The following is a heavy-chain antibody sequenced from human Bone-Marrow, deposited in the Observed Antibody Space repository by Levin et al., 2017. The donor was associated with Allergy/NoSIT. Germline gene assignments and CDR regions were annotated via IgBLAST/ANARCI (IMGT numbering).Heavy chain of an antibody. V-gene: IGHV3-11*01. CDR3: ARDCSGGSCYLDY. CDR1: FFPFLSSS. J-gene: IGHJ4*02. CDR2: ISRSGTTM. Sequence: GGSLRLSFPSSFFPFLSSSLPFLLPSPLKGLAWVSYISRSGTTMYYADSVKGRFTISRDNAKNSLYLQMNSLRAEDTAVYYCARDCSGGSCYLDYWGQGTLVTVSS. D-gene: IGHD2-15*01.